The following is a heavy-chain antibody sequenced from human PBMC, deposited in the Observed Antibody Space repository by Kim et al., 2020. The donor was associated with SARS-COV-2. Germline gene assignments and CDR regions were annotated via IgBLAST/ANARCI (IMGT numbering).Heavy chain of an antibody. V-gene: IGHV3-48*02. D-gene: IGHD3-16*02. CDR2: ISSSSSTI. J-gene: IGHJ2*01. CDR3: ARDRMITFGGVIVNWYFDL. Sequence: GGSLRLSCAASGFTFSSYSMNWVRQAPGKGLEWVSYISSSSSTIYYADSVKGRFTISRDNAKNSLYLQMNSLRDEDTAVYYCARDRMITFGGVIVNWYFDLWGRGTLVTVSS. CDR1: GFTFSSYS.